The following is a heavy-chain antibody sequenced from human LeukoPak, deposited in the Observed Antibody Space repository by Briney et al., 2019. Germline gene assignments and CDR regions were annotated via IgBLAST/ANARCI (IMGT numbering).Heavy chain of an antibody. CDR1: GGTFSSYA. V-gene: IGHV1-69*04. J-gene: IGHJ4*02. D-gene: IGHD2-15*01. CDR3: ARAGGNGPGCSGGSCYSWRLRPADY. Sequence: GASVKVSCKASGGTFSSYAISWVRQAPGQGLEWIGRIIPILGIANYAQKFQGRVTITADKSTSTAYMELSSLRSEDTAVYYCARAGGNGPGCSGGSCYSWRLRPADYWGQGTLVTVSS. CDR2: IIPILGIA.